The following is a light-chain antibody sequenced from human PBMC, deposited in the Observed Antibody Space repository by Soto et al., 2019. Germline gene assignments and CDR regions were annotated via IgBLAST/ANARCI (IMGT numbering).Light chain of an antibody. CDR3: QHYGSSSWT. Sequence: EIVLTQSPGTLSLSPGERATLSCRASQSVSSTYLAWYQQKPGQAPRLLIFGASSRASGIPDRFSGSGSGTDFTLTISRAEPEDFAVYYCQHYGSSSWTFGQGTKVDIK. V-gene: IGKV3-20*01. CDR2: GAS. CDR1: QSVSSTY. J-gene: IGKJ1*01.